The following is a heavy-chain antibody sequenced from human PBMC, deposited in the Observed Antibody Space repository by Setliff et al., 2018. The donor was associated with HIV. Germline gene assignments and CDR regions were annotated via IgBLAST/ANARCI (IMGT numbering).Heavy chain of an antibody. D-gene: IGHD1-26*01. CDR1: GASISSDT. V-gene: IGHV4-59*01. CDR3: ARGGTSSNWFDP. CDR2: IYNSEMI. J-gene: IGHJ5*02. Sequence: SETLSLTCIVSGASISSDTWSWIRQPPGKGLQWIGFIYNSEMINYNPSLKSRVSMSLDTSKNRFSLKLTSVTAADTAVYYCARGGTSSNWFDPWGQGTLVTVS.